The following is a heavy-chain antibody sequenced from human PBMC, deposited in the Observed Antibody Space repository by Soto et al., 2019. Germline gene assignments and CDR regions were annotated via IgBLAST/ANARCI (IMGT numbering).Heavy chain of an antibody. CDR3: ARVSTVTLIFDY. Sequence: SETLSLTCAVSGGSISSGGYSWSWIRQPPGKGLEWIGYIYHSGSTYYNPSLKSRVTISVDRSKNQFSLKLSSVTAADTAVYYCARVSTVTLIFDYWGQGTLVTVSS. CDR2: IYHSGST. CDR1: GGSISSGGYS. V-gene: IGHV4-30-2*01. D-gene: IGHD4-17*01. J-gene: IGHJ4*02.